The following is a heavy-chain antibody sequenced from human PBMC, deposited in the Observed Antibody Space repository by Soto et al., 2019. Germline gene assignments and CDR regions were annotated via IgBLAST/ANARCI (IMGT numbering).Heavy chain of an antibody. Sequence: PSETLSLTCIVSGGSISEKYWNWVRQPPGKGLEWIGLIFANGHTDYNPSLKSRVTMSVDASKNQFSLRLTSMTAADTAVYYCVASLAASGLNWLDPCGRGTLVTVSS. CDR2: IFANGHT. J-gene: IGHJ5*02. V-gene: IGHV4-4*07. D-gene: IGHD6-13*01. CDR3: VASLAASGLNWLDP. CDR1: GGSISEKY.